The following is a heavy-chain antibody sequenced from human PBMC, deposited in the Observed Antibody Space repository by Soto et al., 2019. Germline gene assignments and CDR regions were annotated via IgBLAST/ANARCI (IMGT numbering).Heavy chain of an antibody. Sequence: QVQLQEPGPRLVKPSETLSLTCTVSGGSISSGGYYWSWIRQHPGQGLELIGYIFYSGTTYYTPSLKRRVTISADTSKNQFSLKLRSVTAADTAMYYCARSVYPWGQGTLVTGSS. CDR1: GGSISSGGYY. CDR3: ARSVYP. CDR2: IFYSGTT. V-gene: IGHV4-31*03. J-gene: IGHJ5*02.